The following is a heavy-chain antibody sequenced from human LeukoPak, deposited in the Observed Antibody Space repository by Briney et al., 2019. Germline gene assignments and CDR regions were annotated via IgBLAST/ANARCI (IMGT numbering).Heavy chain of an antibody. D-gene: IGHD4-23*01. CDR1: GFTFGDYA. Sequence: SGGSLRLSCTASGFTFGDYAMSWFRQAPGKGLEWVGFIRSKAYGGTTEYAASVKGRFTISRDDSKSIAYLQMNSLKTEDTAVYYCTRKDPTTVVTPFDYWGQGTLVTVSS. J-gene: IGHJ4*02. V-gene: IGHV3-49*03. CDR3: TRKDPTTVVTPFDY. CDR2: IRSKAYGGTT.